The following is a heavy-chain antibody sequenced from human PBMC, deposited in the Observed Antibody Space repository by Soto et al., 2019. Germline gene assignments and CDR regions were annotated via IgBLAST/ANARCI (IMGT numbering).Heavy chain of an antibody. V-gene: IGHV4-4*02. CDR3: ARRTYSGSSYYFDY. J-gene: IGHJ4*02. CDR2: IYHSGST. CDR1: GDSITSSRW. D-gene: IGHD5-12*01. Sequence: SETLSLTCAVSGDSITSSRWWTWVRQPPGKGLEWIGEIYHSGSTYYNPSLKSRVTISVDASKNQFSLKLSSVTAADTAVYYCARRTYSGSSYYFDYWGQGTQVTVSS.